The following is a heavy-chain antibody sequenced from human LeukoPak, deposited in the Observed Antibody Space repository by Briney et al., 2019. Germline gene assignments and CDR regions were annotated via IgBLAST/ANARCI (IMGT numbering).Heavy chain of an antibody. Sequence: SETLSLTCTVSGGSISSYYWSWIRQAPGKGLEWIGYIYYSGTTSYNPSLKSRVTILVDTSKNQFSLKLSSVTAADTAVYYCARHERDASLDHALDIWGQRTMVTVSS. J-gene: IGHJ3*02. CDR2: IYYSGTT. CDR1: GGSISSYY. CDR3: ARHERDASLDHALDI. D-gene: IGHD5-24*01. V-gene: IGHV4-59*08.